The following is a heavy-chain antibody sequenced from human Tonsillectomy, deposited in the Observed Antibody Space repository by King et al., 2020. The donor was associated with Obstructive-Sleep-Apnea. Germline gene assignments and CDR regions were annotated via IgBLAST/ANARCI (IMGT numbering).Heavy chain of an antibody. CDR2: IYYSGST. Sequence: LQLQESGPGLVKPSETLSLTCKVPGDSISRSSYYWGWIRQPPGMGLEWIGNIYYSGSTYHNPSPQSRRTISVDTSKNQFSLKLNSVTAADTAVYYCARFTYYYGSGSPGDYWGQGTLVTVSS. J-gene: IGHJ4*02. CDR1: GDSISRSSYY. V-gene: IGHV4-39*01. D-gene: IGHD3-10*01. CDR3: ARFTYYYGSGSPGDY.